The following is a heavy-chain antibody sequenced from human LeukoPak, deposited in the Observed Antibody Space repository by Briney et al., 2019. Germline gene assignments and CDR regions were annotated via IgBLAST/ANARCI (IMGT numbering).Heavy chain of an antibody. J-gene: IGHJ5*02. CDR1: GGSISSSSYY. D-gene: IGHD2-2*02. Sequence: SETLSLTCTVSGGSISSSSYYWGWIRQPPGKGLEWIGSIYYSGSTYYNPSLKSRVTISVDTSKNQFSLKLSSVTAADTAVYYCARERCSSTSCYNWDNWFDPWGQGTLVTVSS. V-gene: IGHV4-39*02. CDR3: ARERCSSTSCYNWDNWFDP. CDR2: IYYSGST.